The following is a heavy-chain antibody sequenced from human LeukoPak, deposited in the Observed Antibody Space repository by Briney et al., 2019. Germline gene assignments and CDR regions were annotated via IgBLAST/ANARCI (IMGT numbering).Heavy chain of an antibody. J-gene: IGHJ4*02. Sequence: SETLSLTCAVYGGSFSGYYWSWIRQPPGKGLEWIGEINHSGSTNYNPSLKSRVTISVDTSKNQFSLKLSSVTAADTAVYYCAREAPPYYDYVWGSYRYTARPYYFDYRGQGTLVTVSS. D-gene: IGHD3-16*02. V-gene: IGHV4-34*01. CDR3: AREAPPYYDYVWGSYRYTARPYYFDY. CDR2: INHSGST. CDR1: GGSFSGYY.